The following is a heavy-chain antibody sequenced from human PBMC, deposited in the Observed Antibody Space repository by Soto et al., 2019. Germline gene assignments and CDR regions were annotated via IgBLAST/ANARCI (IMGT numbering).Heavy chain of an antibody. D-gene: IGHD6-19*01. J-gene: IGHJ5*02. CDR3: AKSGSSGWYGWFDP. V-gene: IGHV2-5*01. Sequence: SGPTLVNPTQTLTLTCISSGFSLRTSGVGVGWIRQPPGKALEWLGFIYWNDDKRYSPSLKSRLTITKDTSKNQVVLTMTNMDPVDTATYYYAKSGSSGWYGWFDPWGQGTLVTVSS. CDR1: GFSLRTSGVG. CDR2: IYWNDDK.